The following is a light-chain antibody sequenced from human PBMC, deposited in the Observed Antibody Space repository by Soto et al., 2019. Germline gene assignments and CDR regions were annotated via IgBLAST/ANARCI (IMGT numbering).Light chain of an antibody. CDR3: SSYTSSSTL. V-gene: IGLV2-14*01. J-gene: IGLJ1*01. CDR2: EVS. CDR1: SGDVGGYNY. Sequence: HSVLTQPASVSGSPGQSITISCTGTSGDVGGYNYVSWYQQHPGKAPKLMIYEVSNRPSGVSNRFSGSKSGNTASLTISGLQAEDEADYYCSSYTSSSTLFGTGTKV.